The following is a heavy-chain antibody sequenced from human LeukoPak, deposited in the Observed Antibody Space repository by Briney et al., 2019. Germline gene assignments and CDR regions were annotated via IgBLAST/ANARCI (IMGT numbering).Heavy chain of an antibody. CDR1: GFTFRSYW. D-gene: IGHD2-15*01. Sequence: QTGGSLRLSCAASGFTFRSYWMSWVRQAPGKGLEWVANMKLDGSEEYYVDSVKGRFTISSDNAKTSLYLQMNSLRVDDTAVYYCARWARYCSSGSCYSWFDPWGQGTLVTVSS. CDR3: ARWARYCSSGSCYSWFDP. J-gene: IGHJ5*02. CDR2: MKLDGSEE. V-gene: IGHV3-7*01.